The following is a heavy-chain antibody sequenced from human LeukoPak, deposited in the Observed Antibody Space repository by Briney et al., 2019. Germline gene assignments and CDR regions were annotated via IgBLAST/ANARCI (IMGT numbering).Heavy chain of an antibody. CDR3: ARGNGAAAPPFDY. CDR2: ISSSSSYI. D-gene: IGHD6-13*01. V-gene: IGHV3-21*01. Sequence: GGSLRLSCAASGFTFSSYSMNWVRQAPGKGLEWVSSISSSSSYIYYADSVKGRFTISRDNAKNSLYLRIKSLRAEDTAVYYCARGNGAAAPPFDYWGQGTLVTVSS. CDR1: GFTFSSYS. J-gene: IGHJ4*02.